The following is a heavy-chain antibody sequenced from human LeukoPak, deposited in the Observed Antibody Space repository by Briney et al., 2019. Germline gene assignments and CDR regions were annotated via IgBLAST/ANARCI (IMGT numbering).Heavy chain of an antibody. CDR2: ISSSGATQ. Sequence: GGSLRLSCAASGFSFSSYEVNWVRQAPGKGLEWISYISSSGATQHYADSVKGRFTISRDNARNSLYLQMDSLRAEDTAFYYCAREISESAAGPYFDCWGQGTLVTVSS. CDR1: GFSFSSYE. V-gene: IGHV3-48*03. D-gene: IGHD6-13*01. J-gene: IGHJ4*02. CDR3: AREISESAAGPYFDC.